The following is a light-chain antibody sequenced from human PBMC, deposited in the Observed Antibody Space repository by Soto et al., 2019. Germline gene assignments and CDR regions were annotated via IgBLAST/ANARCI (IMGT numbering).Light chain of an antibody. CDR1: QSVNSY. J-gene: IGKJ2*01. CDR2: EGS. Sequence: EIVLTQSPATLSLSPGERATLSCRASQSVNSYLAWYQQKPGQAPRLLIYEGSKRATGIPARFSGSGSGTDFTLTISSLEPEDFAVYYCQRRSNWPATFGQGTQVEI. V-gene: IGKV3-11*01. CDR3: QRRSNWPAT.